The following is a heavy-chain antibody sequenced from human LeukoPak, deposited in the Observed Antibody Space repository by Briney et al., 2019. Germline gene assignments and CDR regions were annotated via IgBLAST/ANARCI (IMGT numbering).Heavy chain of an antibody. D-gene: IGHD6-13*01. CDR2: ISSDGSTT. CDR3: TSRGGSATEGYYFDY. CDR1: GFTFSRYW. J-gene: IGHJ4*02. V-gene: IGHV3-74*01. Sequence: PGGSLRLSCAASGFTFSRYWMHWVRQAPGKGLVWVSLISSDGSTTSYADSVKGRFTISRENAKNTLYLQMNSLGVEDTAVYYCTSRGGSATEGYYFDYWGQGTLVTVSS.